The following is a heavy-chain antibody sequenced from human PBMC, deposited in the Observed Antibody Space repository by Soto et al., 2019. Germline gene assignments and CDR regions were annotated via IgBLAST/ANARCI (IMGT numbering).Heavy chain of an antibody. CDR2: LYYSGST. CDR3: ARAGCSSTSCYPPYYYYGMDV. CDR1: GGSLSSYY. Sequence: PXERLCRTWTVCGGSLSSYYWSWIRQPPGRGLQWSGCLYYSGSTSYNPSLKSRVTIPVDTSKNQFSLKLSSVTAADKAVYYCARAGCSSTSCYPPYYYYGMDVWGQGTKVTVSS. J-gene: IGHJ6*02. D-gene: IGHD2-2*01. V-gene: IGHV4-59*12.